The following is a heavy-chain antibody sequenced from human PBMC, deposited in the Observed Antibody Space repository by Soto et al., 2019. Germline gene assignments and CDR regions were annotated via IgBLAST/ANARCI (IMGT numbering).Heavy chain of an antibody. CDR3: AREHAERTDGVCYSDY. Sequence: GGSLRLSCATSGFTFSNYGMHWVRQAPGKGLEWVSVIYSGGSTYYADSVKGRFTISRDNSKNTLYLQMNRLRAEDTAVYYCAREHAERTDGVCYSDYWGQGTLVTVSS. J-gene: IGHJ4*02. CDR2: IYSGGST. CDR1: GFTFSNYG. D-gene: IGHD2-8*01. V-gene: IGHV3-53*01.